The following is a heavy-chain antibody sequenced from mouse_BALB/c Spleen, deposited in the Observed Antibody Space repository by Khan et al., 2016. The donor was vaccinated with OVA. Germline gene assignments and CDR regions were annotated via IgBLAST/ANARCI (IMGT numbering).Heavy chain of an antibody. Sequence: QVQLQQSGAELARPGASVKLSCKASGYTFTDYYINWVKQRTGQGLEWIGEISPGSVDTYYNERFKGKATLTADKSSSTAYMQLSSLTSEASAVYFCARRNYFGYTFADWGQGTLVTVSA. CDR2: ISPGSVDT. V-gene: IGHV1-77*01. D-gene: IGHD1-2*01. CDR3: ARRNYFGYTFAD. J-gene: IGHJ3*01. CDR1: GYTFTDYY.